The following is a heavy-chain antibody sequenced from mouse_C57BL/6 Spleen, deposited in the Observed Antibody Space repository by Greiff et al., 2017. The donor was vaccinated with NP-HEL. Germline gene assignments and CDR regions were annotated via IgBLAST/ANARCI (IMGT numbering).Heavy chain of an antibody. V-gene: IGHV5-9*01. D-gene: IGHD2-2*01. Sequence: DVKLVESGGGLVKPGGSLKLSCAASGFTFSSYTMSWVRQTPEKRLEWVATISGGGGNTYYPDSVKGRFTISRDNAKNTLYLQMSSLRSEDTALYYCASFYYGYGAWFAYWGQGTLVTVSA. CDR1: GFTFSSYT. CDR3: ASFYYGYGAWFAY. J-gene: IGHJ3*01. CDR2: ISGGGGNT.